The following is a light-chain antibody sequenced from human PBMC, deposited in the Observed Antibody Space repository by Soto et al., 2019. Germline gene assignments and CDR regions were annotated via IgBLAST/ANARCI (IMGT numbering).Light chain of an antibody. CDR3: QQYAKSPFT. J-gene: IGKJ3*01. CDR1: QSVYSNY. V-gene: IGKV3D-20*01. CDR2: DAS. Sequence: PGARATLSCGASQSVYSNYLAWYQQKPGLAPRLLIYDASSRATGIPDRFSGSGSGTDFTLTISRLEPEDFAVYYCQQYAKSPFTFGPGTKVDIK.